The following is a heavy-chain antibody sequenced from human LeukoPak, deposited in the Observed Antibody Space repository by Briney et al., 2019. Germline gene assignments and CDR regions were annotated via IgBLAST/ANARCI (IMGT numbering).Heavy chain of an antibody. J-gene: IGHJ3*02. V-gene: IGHV3-48*04. CDR3: ARDEYCSSTSCYSAFDI. CDR1: GFTFSSYS. Sequence: SGGSLRLSCAASGFTFSSYSMNWVRQAPGKGLEWVSYISSSSSTIYYADSVKGRFTISRDNAKNSLYLQMNSLRAEDTAVYYCARDEYCSSTSCYSAFDIWGQGTMVTVSS. D-gene: IGHD2-2*02. CDR2: ISSSSSTI.